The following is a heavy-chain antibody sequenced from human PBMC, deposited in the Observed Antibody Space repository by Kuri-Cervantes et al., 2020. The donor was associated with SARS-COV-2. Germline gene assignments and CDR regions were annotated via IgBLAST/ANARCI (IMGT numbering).Heavy chain of an antibody. CDR1: GGSISSGGYS. D-gene: IGHD3-22*01. V-gene: IGHV4-30-2*03. CDR3: ARDLEDYYYDSSGSFYYYYYYMDV. Sequence: SETLSLTCAVSGGSISSGGYSWSWIRQPPGKGLEWIGSIYYSGSTYYNPSLKSRVTISVDTSKNQFSLKPSSVTAADTAVYYCARDLEDYYYDSSGSFYYYYYYMDVWGKGTTVTVSS. J-gene: IGHJ6*03. CDR2: IYYSGST.